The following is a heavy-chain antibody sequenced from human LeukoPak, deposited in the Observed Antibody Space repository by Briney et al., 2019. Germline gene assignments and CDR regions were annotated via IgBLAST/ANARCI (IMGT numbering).Heavy chain of an antibody. D-gene: IGHD6-13*01. CDR3: TTRSSSWYGC. CDR2: IESKTDGGAT. CDR1: GFTFSNAW. V-gene: IGHV3-15*04. Sequence: RTGGSLRLSCAASGFTFSNAWMSWVRQAPGKGLEWVGRIESKTDGGATDYAAPVKGRFTISRDDSKNTLYLQMNSLKTEDTAVYFCTTRSSSWYGCWGQGTLVTVSS. J-gene: IGHJ5*01.